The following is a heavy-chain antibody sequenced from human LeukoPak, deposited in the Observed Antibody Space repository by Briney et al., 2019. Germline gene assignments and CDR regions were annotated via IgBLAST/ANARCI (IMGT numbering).Heavy chain of an antibody. V-gene: IGHV4-59*01. CDR2: IYYSGST. D-gene: IGHD5-24*01. CDR3: ARDRGRWLHRDAFDI. CDR1: GGSISSYY. J-gene: IGHJ3*02. Sequence: SETLSLTCTVSGGSISSYYWSWIRQPPGKGLEWIGYIYYSGSTNYNPSLKSRVTISVDTSKNQFSLKLSSVTAADTAVYYCARDRGRWLHRDAFDIWGQGTMVTDSS.